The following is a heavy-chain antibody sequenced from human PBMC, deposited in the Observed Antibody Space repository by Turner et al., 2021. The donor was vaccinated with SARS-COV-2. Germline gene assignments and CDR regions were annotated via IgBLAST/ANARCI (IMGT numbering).Heavy chain of an antibody. CDR1: GFTCSSYG. CDR3: AKGSGGSSWYYFDS. CDR2: ISVGGDTS. V-gene: IGHV3-23*01. Sequence: EVQLLASGGGLVQPGGSLRHSCAASGFTCSSYGMSWVRQAAGKGLEWVSIISVGGDTSFYGDSVKGRFTISRDNSRNTLFLQMNSLRAEDTAVYYCAKGSGGSSWYYFDSWGQGTLVTVSS. D-gene: IGHD6-13*01. J-gene: IGHJ4*02.